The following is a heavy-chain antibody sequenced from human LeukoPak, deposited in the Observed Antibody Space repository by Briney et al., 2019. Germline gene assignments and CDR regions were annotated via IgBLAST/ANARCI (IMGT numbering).Heavy chain of an antibody. CDR3: ARDCLGSTSCYNHGWFDP. D-gene: IGHD2-2*02. V-gene: IGHV3-30*04. CDR1: GSTFSSYA. Sequence: PGGSLRLSCAASGSTFSSYAMHWVRQAPGKGLEWVAVISYDGSNKYYADSVKGRFTISRDNSKNTLYLQMNSLRAEDTAVYYCARDCLGSTSCYNHGWFDPWGQGTLVTVSS. CDR2: ISYDGSNK. J-gene: IGHJ5*02.